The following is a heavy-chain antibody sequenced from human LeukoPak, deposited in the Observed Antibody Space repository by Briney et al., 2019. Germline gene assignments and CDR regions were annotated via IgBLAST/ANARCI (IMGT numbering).Heavy chain of an antibody. D-gene: IGHD3-22*01. CDR2: INHSAST. CDR3: ARIPRGDYYDSSGYYYLDY. J-gene: IGHJ4*02. CDR1: GGSFSGYY. Sequence: PSETLSLTCAVYGGSFSGYYWSWIRHPPGKGLEWIGEINHSASTNYNPSLKSRVTISVDTSKNRFSLKLSSVTAAGTAVYYCARIPRGDYYDSSGYYYLDYWGEGTLVTVSS. V-gene: IGHV4-34*01.